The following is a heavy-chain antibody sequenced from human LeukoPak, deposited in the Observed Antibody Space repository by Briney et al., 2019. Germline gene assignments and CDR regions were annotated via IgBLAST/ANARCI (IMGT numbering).Heavy chain of an antibody. D-gene: IGHD6-19*01. Sequence: GGSLRLSCAASGFIFSNYALSWVRQAPGKGLEWVSTISGNGGTTYYADSVGGRFTISRDNPKNTLFLQMGSPRVEDTAVYFCAKPRFSVAGSNCSDYWGQGTLVTVSS. CDR1: GFIFSNYA. V-gene: IGHV3-23*01. J-gene: IGHJ4*02. CDR2: ISGNGGTT. CDR3: AKPRFSVAGSNCSDY.